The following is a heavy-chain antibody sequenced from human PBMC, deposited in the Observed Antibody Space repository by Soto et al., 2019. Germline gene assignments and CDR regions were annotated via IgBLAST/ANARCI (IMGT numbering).Heavy chain of an antibody. Sequence: GASVKVSCKASGGTFSSYAISWVRQAPGQGLKWMGGIIPILGTANYAQKFQGRATITADESTSTAYMELSSLRSEDTAVYYCARDSQPYYSSSWYYYGMDVWGQGTTVTVSS. D-gene: IGHD6-13*01. CDR1: GGTFSSYA. V-gene: IGHV1-69*13. CDR2: IIPILGTA. J-gene: IGHJ6*02. CDR3: ARDSQPYYSSSWYYYGMDV.